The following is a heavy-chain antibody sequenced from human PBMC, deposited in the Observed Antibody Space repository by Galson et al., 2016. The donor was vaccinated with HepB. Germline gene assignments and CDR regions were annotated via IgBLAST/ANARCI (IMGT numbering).Heavy chain of an antibody. CDR1: GGSFSDNY. CDR3: ARGVGELYFGESSWFDT. V-gene: IGHV4-34*01. D-gene: IGHD3-10*01. J-gene: IGHJ5*02. CDR2: INHSGSA. Sequence: ETLSLTCVVYGGSFSDNYWNWIRQPPGKGLEWIGEINHSGSANYNSSLKSRVTISLDTPKNQFSLKLSSVTAADTAVYYCARGVGELYFGESSWFDTWGQGILVTVSS.